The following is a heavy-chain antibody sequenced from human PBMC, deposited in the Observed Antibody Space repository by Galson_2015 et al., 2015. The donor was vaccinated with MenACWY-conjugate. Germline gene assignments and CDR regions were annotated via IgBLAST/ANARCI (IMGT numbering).Heavy chain of an antibody. J-gene: IGHJ4*02. D-gene: IGHD3-16*01. V-gene: IGHV3-30*18. CDR1: GFTFSSYG. Sequence: SLRLSCAASGFTFSSYGMHWVRQAPGKGLEWVAIISYDGSNKYYADSVKGRFTISRDNSKNTLYLQMNSLRAEDTAVYYCANARGNYWGQGTLVTGSS. CDR3: ANARGNY. CDR2: ISYDGSNK.